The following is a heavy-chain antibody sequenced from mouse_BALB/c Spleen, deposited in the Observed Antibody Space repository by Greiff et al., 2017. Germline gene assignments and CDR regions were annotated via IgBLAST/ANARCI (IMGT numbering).Heavy chain of an antibody. CDR1: GFSLTGYG. CDR3: ARGGGYYGYYAMDY. CDR2: IWGDGST. V-gene: IGHV2-6-7*01. D-gene: IGHD2-3*01. Sequence: VMLVESGPGLVAPSQSLSITCTVSGFSLTGYGVNWVRQPPGKGLEWLGMIWGDGSTDYNSALKSRLSISKDNSKSQVFLKMNSLQTDDTARYYCARGGGYYGYYAMDYWGQGTSVTVSS. J-gene: IGHJ4*01.